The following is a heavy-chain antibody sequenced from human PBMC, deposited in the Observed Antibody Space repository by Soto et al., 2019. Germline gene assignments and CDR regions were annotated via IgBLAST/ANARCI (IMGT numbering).Heavy chain of an antibody. CDR3: VKDVRAYYYDSISSFDH. Sequence: EVELVESGGGLVQPGRSLRLSCAASGFTFDDCAMHWVRQAPGKGLEWVSGISWNSNHMGYAASVKGRFTISRDNAKNSLHLQLNGLRTEDTALYYCVKDVRAYYYDSISSFDHWGQGTLVTVSS. D-gene: IGHD3-22*01. CDR1: GFTFDDCA. J-gene: IGHJ4*02. V-gene: IGHV3-9*01. CDR2: ISWNSNHM.